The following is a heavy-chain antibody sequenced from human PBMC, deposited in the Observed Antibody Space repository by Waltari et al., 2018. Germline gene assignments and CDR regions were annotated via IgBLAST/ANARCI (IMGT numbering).Heavy chain of an antibody. CDR2: IYTSGST. Sequence: QVQLQESGPGLVKPSEPLSLTCTVSGGSISSYYWSWIRQPAGTGLDWIGRIYTSGSTNYNPSLKSRVTMSVDTSKNQFSLKLSSVTAADTAVYYCASYSGSYGWFDPWGQGTLVTVSS. V-gene: IGHV4-4*07. CDR3: ASYSGSYGWFDP. J-gene: IGHJ5*02. D-gene: IGHD1-26*01. CDR1: GGSISSYY.